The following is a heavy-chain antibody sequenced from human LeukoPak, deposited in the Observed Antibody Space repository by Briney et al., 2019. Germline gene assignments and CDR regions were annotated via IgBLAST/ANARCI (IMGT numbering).Heavy chain of an antibody. Sequence: PSETVSLTCTVSGGSISSGGYYWSWIRQHPGKGLEWIGYIYYSGSTYYNPSLKSRVTISVDTSKNQFSLKLSSVTAADTAVYYCRGTAMVLNYYGMDVWGQGTTVTVSS. CDR3: RGTAMVLNYYGMDV. D-gene: IGHD5-18*01. V-gene: IGHV4-31*03. CDR2: IYYSGST. J-gene: IGHJ6*02. CDR1: GGSISSGGYY.